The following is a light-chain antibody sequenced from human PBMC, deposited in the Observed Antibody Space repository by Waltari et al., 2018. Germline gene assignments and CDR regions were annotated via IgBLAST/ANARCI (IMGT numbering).Light chain of an antibody. Sequence: DIQMTQSPSSLSASVGDRVTITCRASQSISSYLNWYQQKPGKAPKLLIYAASSLQSGVPSRFSGSGSGTDFTLTISSLQPDDFATYYCQQYSGYFWPFGQGTKVEV. CDR1: QSISSY. V-gene: IGKV1-39*01. J-gene: IGKJ1*01. CDR3: QQYSGYFWP. CDR2: AAS.